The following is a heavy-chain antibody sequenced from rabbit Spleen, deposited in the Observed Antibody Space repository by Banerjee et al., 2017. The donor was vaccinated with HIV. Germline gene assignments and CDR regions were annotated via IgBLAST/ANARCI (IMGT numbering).Heavy chain of an antibody. J-gene: IGHJ4*01. CDR1: GFDFSSYG. CDR2: IEPIFCST. D-gene: IGHD2-1*01. V-gene: IGHV1S47*01. Sequence: QEQLVESGGGLVQPGGSLKLSCKASGFDFSSYGVSWVRQAPGKGLEWIGYIEPIFCSTYYASWVNGRFTISSHNAQNTLYLHLNSLTAADTATYFCVRDQAGDADYGPYYLNLWGPGTLVTVS. CDR3: VRDQAGDADYGPYYLNL.